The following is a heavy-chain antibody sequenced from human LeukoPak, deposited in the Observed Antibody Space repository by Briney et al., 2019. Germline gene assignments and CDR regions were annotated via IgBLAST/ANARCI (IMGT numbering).Heavy chain of an antibody. Sequence: GGSLRLSCAASGFTFSSYGMHWVRQAPGKGLEWVAFIRYDGSNKYYADSVKGRFTISRDNSKNTQYLQMNSLRAEDTAVYYCAKVLGGNTQTWFDPWGQGTLVTVSS. J-gene: IGHJ5*02. CDR2: IRYDGSNK. CDR1: GFTFSSYG. D-gene: IGHD4-23*01. V-gene: IGHV3-30*02. CDR3: AKVLGGNTQTWFDP.